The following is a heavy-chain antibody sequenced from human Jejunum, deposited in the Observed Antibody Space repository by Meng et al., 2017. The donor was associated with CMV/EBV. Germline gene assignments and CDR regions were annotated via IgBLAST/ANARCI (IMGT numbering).Heavy chain of an antibody. Sequence: LSCAASGFTCHNDGLHWVRQDPGKGLEWVAFIRNDESNQYYTDSVKGRFTISRDISKNTLYLQMNSLRVEDTAVYYCAKDHPVFDCWGQGTLVTVSS. CDR2: IRNDESNQ. CDR3: AKDHPVFDC. J-gene: IGHJ4*02. CDR1: GFTCHNDG. V-gene: IGHV3-30*02.